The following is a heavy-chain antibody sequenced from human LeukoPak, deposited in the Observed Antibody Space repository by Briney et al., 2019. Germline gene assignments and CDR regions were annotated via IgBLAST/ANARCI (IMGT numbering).Heavy chain of an antibody. D-gene: IGHD1-26*01. CDR3: ARGIQGGSYGVDP. CDR1: GGSISGYY. J-gene: IGHJ5*02. V-gene: IGHV4-59*01. CDR2: IYYSGNT. Sequence: SETLSLTCIVSGGSISGYYWVRIRQPPGKGLEWIGYIYYSGNTNYNPSLKSRVTISVDTSKNQFSLKLSSVTAADTAVYYCARGIQGGSYGVDPWGQGTLVTVSS.